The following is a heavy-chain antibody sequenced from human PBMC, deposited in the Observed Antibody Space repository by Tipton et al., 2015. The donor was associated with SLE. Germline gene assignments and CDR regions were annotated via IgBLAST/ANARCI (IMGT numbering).Heavy chain of an antibody. CDR3: AVNVVVKVQVDY. J-gene: IGHJ4*02. CDR1: GGSVSSSSKY. V-gene: IGHV4-39*07. Sequence: TLSLTCTVSGGSVSSSSKYWAWIRQPPGKGLEWIGSFYHSGSTYYNPSLKSRVTISVDTSKNQFSLKLTSVTAADTAVYYCAVNVVVKVQVDYWGPGALVTVSS. D-gene: IGHD2-21*01. CDR2: FYHSGST.